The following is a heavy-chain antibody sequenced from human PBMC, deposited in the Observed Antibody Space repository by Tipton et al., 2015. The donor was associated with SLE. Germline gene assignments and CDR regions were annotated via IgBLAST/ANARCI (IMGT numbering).Heavy chain of an antibody. CDR3: ARAKGIATRDDAFDI. CDR1: GGSVSSGSYY. D-gene: IGHD6-6*01. CDR2: IYYSEST. V-gene: IGHV4-61*01. Sequence: TLSLTCTVSGGSVSSGSYYWSWIRQPPGKGLEWIGYIYYSESTNYNPSLKSRVTISVDTSKNQFSLKLSSVTAADTAVYYCARAKGIATRDDAFDIWGQGTMVTVSS. J-gene: IGHJ3*02.